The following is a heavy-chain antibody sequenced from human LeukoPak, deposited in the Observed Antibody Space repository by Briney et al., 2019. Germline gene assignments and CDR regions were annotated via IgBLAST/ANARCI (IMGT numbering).Heavy chain of an antibody. CDR2: IKLDGSEA. V-gene: IGHV3-7*01. CDR1: GFTFSSSW. CDR3: ARDQVGDFDY. Sequence: PGGSLRLSCAASGFTFSSSWMSWVRQVPGEGLEWVGNIKLDGSEAYYVDSVTGRFTISRDNAKTSLYLQTNSLRDEDTAVYFCARDQVGDFDYWGQGTLVTVSS. D-gene: IGHD1-26*01. J-gene: IGHJ4*02.